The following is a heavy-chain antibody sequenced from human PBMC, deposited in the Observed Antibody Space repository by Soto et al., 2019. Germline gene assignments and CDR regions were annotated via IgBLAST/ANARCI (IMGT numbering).Heavy chain of an antibody. D-gene: IGHD3-3*01. CDR2: IIPIFGTA. V-gene: IGHV1-69*13. CDR1: GGTFSSYA. Sequence: GASVKVSCKASGGTFSSYAISWVRQAPGQGLEWMGGIIPIFGTANYAQKFQGRVTITADESTSTAYMELSSLRSEDTAVYYCARDGRVYDSPDWFDPWGQGTLVTVSS. J-gene: IGHJ5*02. CDR3: ARDGRVYDSPDWFDP.